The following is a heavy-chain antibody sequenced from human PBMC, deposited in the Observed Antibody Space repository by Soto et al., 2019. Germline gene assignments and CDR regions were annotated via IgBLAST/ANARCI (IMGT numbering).Heavy chain of an antibody. Sequence: PGGSLRLSCAASGFTFSNYGMHWVRQAPGKGLEWVAVISYDGSNKYYADSMKGRFTISRDNSKNTLHLQMNSLRAEDTAVYYCAKSPRITGTFDYWGQGTLVTVSS. V-gene: IGHV3-30*18. CDR1: GFTFSNYG. D-gene: IGHD1-20*01. CDR2: ISYDGSNK. J-gene: IGHJ4*02. CDR3: AKSPRITGTFDY.